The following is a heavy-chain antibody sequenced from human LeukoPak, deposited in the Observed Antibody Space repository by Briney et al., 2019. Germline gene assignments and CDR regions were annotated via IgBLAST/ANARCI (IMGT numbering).Heavy chain of an antibody. Sequence: GGSLRLSCAVSGLTLSNYGMSWVRQATGKGLEWVAGISGSAGRTCYADSVKGRFTISRDNAKNTLYLQLNNLRAEDTAVYFCAKRGFVIRVILVGFYKEAYYFDSWGQGALVTVSS. CDR3: AKRGFVIRVILVGFYKEAYYFDS. V-gene: IGHV3-23*01. CDR1: GLTLSNYG. CDR2: ISGSAGRT. D-gene: IGHD3-22*01. J-gene: IGHJ4*02.